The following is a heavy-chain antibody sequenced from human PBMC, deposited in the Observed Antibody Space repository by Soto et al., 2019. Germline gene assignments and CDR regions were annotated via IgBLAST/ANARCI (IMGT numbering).Heavy chain of an antibody. CDR2: IIPIFGTA. CDR1: GGTFSSYA. Sequence: QVQLVQSGAEVKKPGSSVKVSCKASGGTFSSYAISWGRQAPGQGLEWMGGIIPIFGTANYAQKFQGRVTITADESTSTAYMELSSLRSEDTAVYYCATDSITMIVVDEADYYYYGMDVWGQGTTVTVSS. V-gene: IGHV1-69*01. J-gene: IGHJ6*02. CDR3: ATDSITMIVVDEADYYYYGMDV. D-gene: IGHD3-22*01.